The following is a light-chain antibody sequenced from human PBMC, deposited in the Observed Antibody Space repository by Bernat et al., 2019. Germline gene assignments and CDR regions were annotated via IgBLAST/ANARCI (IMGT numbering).Light chain of an antibody. V-gene: IGKV1-17*01. Sequence: GDSVTIPCRASQDIATYLSWYQQRPGTPPRRLIYAASSLESVVPSRFSGGRSGTEFTLTISGLQPADFVTYYCLQYNSNTYTVGQGTKLEI. CDR2: AAS. J-gene: IGKJ2*01. CDR3: LQYNSNTYT. CDR1: QDIATY.